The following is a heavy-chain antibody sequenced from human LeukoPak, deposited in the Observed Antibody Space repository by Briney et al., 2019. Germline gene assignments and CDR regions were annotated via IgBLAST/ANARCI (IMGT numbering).Heavy chain of an antibody. J-gene: IGHJ4*02. Sequence: GASVNVSCTASGGTFNNYAINWVRQAPGQGLEWMGGIFPLFETTNHAPGFQGRVTITADDSTSTAYMELNSLTTEDTAVYYCARGRESHGHYFHFWGQGTLVTVSS. CDR3: ARGRESHGHYFHF. D-gene: IGHD1-26*01. CDR1: GGTFNNYA. CDR2: IFPLFETT. V-gene: IGHV1-69*01.